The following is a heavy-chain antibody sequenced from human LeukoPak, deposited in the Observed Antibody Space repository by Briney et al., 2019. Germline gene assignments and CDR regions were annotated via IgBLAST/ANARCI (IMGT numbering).Heavy chain of an antibody. V-gene: IGHV4-61*02. CDR1: GGSISSGSYY. CDR2: IYTSGST. CDR3: AKMRQAATGGPWYFDL. J-gene: IGHJ2*01. D-gene: IGHD6-13*01. Sequence: SQTLSLTCTVSGGSISSGSYYWSWIRQPAGKGLEWIGRIYTSGSTNYNPSLKSRVTISVDTSKNQFSLKLSSVTAADTAAYYCAKMRQAATGGPWYFDLWGRGTLVTVSS.